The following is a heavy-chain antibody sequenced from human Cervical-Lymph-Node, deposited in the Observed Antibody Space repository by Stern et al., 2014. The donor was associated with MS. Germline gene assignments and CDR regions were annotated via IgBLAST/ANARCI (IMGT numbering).Heavy chain of an antibody. V-gene: IGHV3-48*01. CDR3: ARTMVRGWGMDV. J-gene: IGHJ6*02. CDR1: GFTFSSYS. D-gene: IGHD3-10*01. CDR2: ISSSLSTI. Sequence: VQLVESGGDLVQPGGSLRLSCAASGFTFSSYSMNWVRQAPGKGLEWVSYISSSLSTIYYADSVKGRFTISRDNAKNSLYLQMNSLRAEDTAVYYCARTMVRGWGMDVWGQGTTVTVSS.